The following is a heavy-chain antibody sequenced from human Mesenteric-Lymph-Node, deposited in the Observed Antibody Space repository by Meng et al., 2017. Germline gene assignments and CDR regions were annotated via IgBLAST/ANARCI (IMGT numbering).Heavy chain of an antibody. D-gene: IGHD3-3*01. J-gene: IGHJ3*02. CDR2: ISSNGGST. CDR1: GFTFSSYA. V-gene: IGHV3-64*01. CDR3: ARWWYFWSGGAFDI. Sequence: GESLKISCAASGFTFSSYAMHWVRQAPGKGLEYVSAISSNGGSTYYANSVKGRFTISRDNAKNSLYLQMNSLRAEDTAVYYCARWWYFWSGGAFDIWGQGTMVTVSS.